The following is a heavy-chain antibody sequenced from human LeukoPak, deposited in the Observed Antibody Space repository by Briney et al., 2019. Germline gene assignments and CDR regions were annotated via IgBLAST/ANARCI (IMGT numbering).Heavy chain of an antibody. Sequence: GGSLRLSCAASGFSFTHYWMSWVRQAPGKGLEWVANIKQDGSEKYYVDSVKGRFTISRDNAKNSLYLQMNSLRAEDTAVYYCGRYYDYVWGSYRQDYYYYYMDVWGKGTTVTVSS. CDR3: GRYYDYVWGSYRQDYYYYYMDV. CDR2: IKQDGSEK. CDR1: GFSFTHYW. J-gene: IGHJ6*03. D-gene: IGHD3-16*02. V-gene: IGHV3-7*01.